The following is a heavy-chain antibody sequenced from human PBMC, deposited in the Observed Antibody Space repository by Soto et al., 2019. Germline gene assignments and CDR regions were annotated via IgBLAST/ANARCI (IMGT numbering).Heavy chain of an antibody. D-gene: IGHD6-6*01. J-gene: IGHJ6*02. CDR3: TTGARQKLAPGDYYYYGMDV. V-gene: IGHV3-15*01. Sequence: GGSLRLSCAASGFAFSNVWMSWVRQAPGKGLEWVGRIKTKTDGGTTDYAAPVKGRFTISRDDSKNTLFLQMNSLQTEDTALYYCTTGARQKLAPGDYYYYGMDVWGQGTTVTVYS. CDR1: GFAFSNVW. CDR2: IKTKTDGGTT.